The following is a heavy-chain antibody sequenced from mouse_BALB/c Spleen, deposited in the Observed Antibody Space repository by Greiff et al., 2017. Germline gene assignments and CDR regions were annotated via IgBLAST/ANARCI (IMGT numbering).Heavy chain of an antibody. D-gene: IGHD2-1*01. CDR1: GYAFTNYL. CDR3: ARGGGNYGFAY. Sequence: VQLQQSGAELVRPGTSVKVSCKASGYAFTNYLIEWVKQRPGQGLEWIGVINPGSGGTNYNEKFKGKATLTADKSSSTAYMQLSSLTSDDSALYFCARGGGNYGFAYWGQGTLVTVSA. J-gene: IGHJ3*01. V-gene: IGHV1-54*01. CDR2: INPGSGGT.